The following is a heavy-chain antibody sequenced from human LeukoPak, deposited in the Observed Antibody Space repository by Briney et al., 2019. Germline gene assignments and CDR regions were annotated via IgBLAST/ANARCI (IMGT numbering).Heavy chain of an antibody. CDR2: INTNTESP. CDR1: GYTFTSYA. Sequence: ASVTVSCKASGYTFTSYAMNWVRQAPGQGLEWMGWINTNTESPTYAQGFTGRFVFSLDTSVSTAYLQISSLKAEDTAVYYCARVVRGSSGYRYYFDYWGQGTLVTVSS. D-gene: IGHD3-22*01. CDR3: ARVVRGSSGYRYYFDY. J-gene: IGHJ4*02. V-gene: IGHV7-4-1*02.